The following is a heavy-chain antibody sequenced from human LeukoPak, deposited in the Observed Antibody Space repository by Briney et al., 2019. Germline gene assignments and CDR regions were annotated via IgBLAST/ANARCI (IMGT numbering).Heavy chain of an antibody. CDR1: GGSISSSSYY. D-gene: IGHD6-19*01. CDR3: ASNQWPSWYFDL. Sequence: TSGTLSLTCTVSGGSISSSSYYWGWIRQPPGKGLEWIGSIYYSGSTYYNPSLKSRVTISIDKSRNQFSLKLSSVTAADTAVYYCASNQWPSWYFDLWGRGTLVTVSA. J-gene: IGHJ2*01. CDR2: IYYSGST. V-gene: IGHV4-39*07.